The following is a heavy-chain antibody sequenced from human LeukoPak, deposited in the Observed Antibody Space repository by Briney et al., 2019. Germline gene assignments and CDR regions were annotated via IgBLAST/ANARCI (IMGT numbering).Heavy chain of an antibody. Sequence: GGSLRLSCAASGFTFSSYTMNWVRQAPGKGLEWVSSITGSSSHIYYADSVKGRFTISRDNAKTSLFLQMNSLRAEDTAVYYCARLRGYYFDYWGQGTLVTVSS. V-gene: IGHV3-21*01. J-gene: IGHJ4*02. CDR1: GFTFSSYT. D-gene: IGHD3-22*01. CDR3: ARLRGYYFDY. CDR2: ITGSSSHI.